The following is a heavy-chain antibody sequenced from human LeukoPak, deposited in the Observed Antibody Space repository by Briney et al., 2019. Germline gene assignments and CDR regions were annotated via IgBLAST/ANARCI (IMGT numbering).Heavy chain of an antibody. CDR2: IKQDGSEK. CDR1: GFTFSSYW. CDR3: AREGENWAYFDY. D-gene: IGHD7-27*01. V-gene: IGHV3-7*01. J-gene: IGHJ4*02. Sequence: GGSLRFSCAASGFTFSSYWMSWVRQAPGNGLEWVANIKQDGSEKYYVDSVKGRFTISRDNAKNSLYLQMNSLRAEDTAVYYCAREGENWAYFDYWGQGTLVTVSS.